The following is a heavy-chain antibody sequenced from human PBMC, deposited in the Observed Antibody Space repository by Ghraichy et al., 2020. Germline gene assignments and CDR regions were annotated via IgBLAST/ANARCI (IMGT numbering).Heavy chain of an antibody. V-gene: IGHV4-39*01. CDR2: TYYTGSS. D-gene: IGHD6-13*01. Sequence: SETLSLTCTVSGGSISSTSYYWGWIRQPPGKGLEWIGTTYYTGSSFYNPSLKSRVTISVDRSSNQFSLKVNSVTAADTAVYYCGRHWRPGYSGSWRSANCFAPWGQGTLVTVSS. J-gene: IGHJ5*02. CDR1: GGSISSTSYY. CDR3: GRHWRPGYSGSWRSANCFAP.